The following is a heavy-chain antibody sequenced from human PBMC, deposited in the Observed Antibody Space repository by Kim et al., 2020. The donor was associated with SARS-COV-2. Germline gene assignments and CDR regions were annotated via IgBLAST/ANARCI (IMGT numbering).Heavy chain of an antibody. CDR2: IYYSGNT. D-gene: IGHD3-16*01. CDR3: GRHSGRLGQFSHFDS. CDR1: GGSIRGSLYY. J-gene: IGHJ4*02. V-gene: IGHV4-39*01. Sequence: SETLSLTCTVSGGSIRGSLYYWAWIRQPPGKGLEWIGTIYYSGNTYYNPSLKSRIIISVDTSKNQFSLKLDSVTAADTAVYYCGRHSGRLGQFSHFDSWGQGTLVTVSS.